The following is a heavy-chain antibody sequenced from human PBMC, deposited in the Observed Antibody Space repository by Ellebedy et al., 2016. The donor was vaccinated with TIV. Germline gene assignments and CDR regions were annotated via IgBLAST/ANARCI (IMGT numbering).Heavy chain of an antibody. D-gene: IGHD1-1*01. J-gene: IGHJ5*02. CDR2: ISGSGGST. V-gene: IGHV3-23*01. CDR1: GFTFSTYA. CDR3: ARNSPQRPNPARFDP. Sequence: GESLKISCAASGFTFSTYAMSWVRQVPGKGLEWVSVISGSGGSTYYADSVKGRLTISRDNAKNTLYLQMNSLRAEDTAVYYCARNSPQRPNPARFDPWGQGTLVTVSS.